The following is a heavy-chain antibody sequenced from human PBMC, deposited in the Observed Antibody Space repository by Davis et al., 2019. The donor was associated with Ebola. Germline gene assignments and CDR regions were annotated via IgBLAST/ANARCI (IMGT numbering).Heavy chain of an antibody. Sequence: GESLKISCAASGITFSTYSMHWVRQAPGKGLEWVAVISYEGRNKYYADSVKGRFTISRDNSKNTLYLEMSSLRAEDTAVYFCARAADSSGYFPHFWGQGTLVIVSS. CDR2: ISYEGRNK. D-gene: IGHD3-22*01. CDR1: GITFSTYS. CDR3: ARAADSSGYFPHF. V-gene: IGHV3-30-3*02. J-gene: IGHJ4*02.